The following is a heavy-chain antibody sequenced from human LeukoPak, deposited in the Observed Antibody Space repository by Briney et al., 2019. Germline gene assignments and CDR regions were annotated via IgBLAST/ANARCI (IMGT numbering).Heavy chain of an antibody. D-gene: IGHD3-22*01. CDR2: ISSSSSYI. V-gene: IGHV3-21*01. Sequence: GGSLRLSCAASGFTFSSYSMNWVRQAPGKGLEWVSSISSSSSYIYYADSVKGRFTISRDNAKNSLYLQMNSPRAEDTAVYYCASPRGAYDSSGYLHWGQGTLVTVSS. J-gene: IGHJ4*02. CDR3: ASPRGAYDSSGYLH. CDR1: GFTFSSYS.